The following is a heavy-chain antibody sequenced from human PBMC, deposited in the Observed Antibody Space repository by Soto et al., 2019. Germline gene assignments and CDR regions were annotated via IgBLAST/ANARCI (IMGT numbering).Heavy chain of an antibody. CDR3: AKDGALVGYCTNGVCYISY. V-gene: IGHV3-23*01. Sequence: GGSLRLSCAASGFTFSSYAMSWVRQAPGKGLEWVSAISGSGGSTYYADSVKGRFTISRDNSKNTLYLQMNSLRAEDTAVYYCAKDGALVGYCTNGVCYISYWGQGTLVTVSS. J-gene: IGHJ4*02. CDR2: ISGSGGST. D-gene: IGHD2-8*01. CDR1: GFTFSSYA.